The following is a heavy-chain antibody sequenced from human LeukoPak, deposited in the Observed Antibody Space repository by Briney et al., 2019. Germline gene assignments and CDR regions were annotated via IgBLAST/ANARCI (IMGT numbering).Heavy chain of an antibody. V-gene: IGHV1-69*05. D-gene: IGHD6-6*01. CDR3: ARDHGSSSSGDWFDP. Sequence: SVKVSCKASGGTFSSYASSWVRQAPGQGLEWMGGIIPIFGTANYAQKFQGRVTITTDESTSTAYMELSSLRSEDTAVYYCARDHGSSSSGDWFDPWGQGTLVTVSS. CDR1: GGTFSSYA. CDR2: IIPIFGTA. J-gene: IGHJ5*02.